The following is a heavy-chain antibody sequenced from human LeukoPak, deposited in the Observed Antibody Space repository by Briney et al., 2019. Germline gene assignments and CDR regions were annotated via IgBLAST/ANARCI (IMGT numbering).Heavy chain of an antibody. V-gene: IGHV1-69*05. Sequence: SVKVSCKASGGTFSSYAISWVQQAPGQGLEWMGGIIPIFGTANYAQKFQGRVTITTDESTSTAYMELSSLRSEDTAVYYCATLKSYYFDYWGQGTLVTVSS. CDR2: IIPIFGTA. CDR1: GGTFSSYA. CDR3: ATLKSYYFDY. D-gene: IGHD3-16*02. J-gene: IGHJ4*02.